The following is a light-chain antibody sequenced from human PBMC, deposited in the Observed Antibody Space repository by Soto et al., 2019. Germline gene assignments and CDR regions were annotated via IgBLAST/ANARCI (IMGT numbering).Light chain of an antibody. CDR1: RSVSY. V-gene: IGKV3-20*01. Sequence: EVVVTQSPGTLSLSPGERATLSCRASRSVSYLAWYQQKPGQAPRLLLFSTSVRATGVPDRFSGSGSGTDFTLTITRLEPEDFAVYYCLQYGSSSRTFGQGTRVEI. CDR2: STS. J-gene: IGKJ1*01. CDR3: LQYGSSSRT.